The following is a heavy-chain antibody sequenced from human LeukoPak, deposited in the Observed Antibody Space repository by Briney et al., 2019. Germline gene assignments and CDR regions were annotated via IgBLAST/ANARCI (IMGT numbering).Heavy chain of an antibody. CDR1: GGSISSSNW. Sequence: SETLSLTCAVPGGSISSSNWWSWVRQPPGKGLEWIGYIYHSGSTYYNPSLKSRVTISVDRSKNQFSLKLSSVTAADTAVYYCARGYGGNQLLSPWGQGTLVTVSS. CDR3: ARGYGGNQLLSP. V-gene: IGHV4-4*02. CDR2: IYHSGST. D-gene: IGHD4-23*01. J-gene: IGHJ5*02.